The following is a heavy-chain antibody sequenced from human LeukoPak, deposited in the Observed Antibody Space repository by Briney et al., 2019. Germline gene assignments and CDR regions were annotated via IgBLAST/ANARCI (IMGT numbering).Heavy chain of an antibody. Sequence: ASVKVSCKASGYTFTNSYIHWVRQAPGQGLEWMGKISPTGDSMSYARRFQGRITLTTDTSTITLYMELSNLRSEDTSVYYCARGSVTTDASFDYWGQGTLVTVSS. CDR1: GYTFTNSY. CDR2: ISPTGDSM. V-gene: IGHV1-46*01. D-gene: IGHD4-17*01. CDR3: ARGSVTTDASFDY. J-gene: IGHJ4*02.